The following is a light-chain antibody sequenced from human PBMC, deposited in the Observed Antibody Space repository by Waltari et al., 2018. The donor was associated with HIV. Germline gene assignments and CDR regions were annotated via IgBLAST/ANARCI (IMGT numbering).Light chain of an antibody. CDR2: GNN. J-gene: IGLJ3*02. Sequence: QSVLTQPHSVSAAPGQTVTISCSGSSSNIGNHDVSWYQQLTGPAPKLLIYGNNKRPSGTPDRFSGSKSGTSATLGITGLQTGDEADYYCGTWDSSLSAVFGGGTKLTVL. CDR1: SSNIGNHD. CDR3: GTWDSSLSAV. V-gene: IGLV1-51*01.